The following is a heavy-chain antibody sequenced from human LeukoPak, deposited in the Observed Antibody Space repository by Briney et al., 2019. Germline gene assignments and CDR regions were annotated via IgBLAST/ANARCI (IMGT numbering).Heavy chain of an antibody. D-gene: IGHD2-21*02. CDR1: GFTFTTYG. CDR2: ISPSSSTI. Sequence: PGGSLGLSCAASGFTFTTYGMNWVRQTPGKGLEWVSYISPSSSTIYYADSVKDRFTISRDSSKNMLYLQMNSVRAEDTAVYYCARVGEKAMTAPNGAYDAFDIWGQGTMVTVSS. V-gene: IGHV3-48*04. J-gene: IGHJ3*02. CDR3: ARVGEKAMTAPNGAYDAFDI.